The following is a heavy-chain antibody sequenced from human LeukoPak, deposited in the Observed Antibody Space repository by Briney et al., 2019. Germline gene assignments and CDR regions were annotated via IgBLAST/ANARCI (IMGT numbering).Heavy chain of an antibody. CDR2: ISSRSSYI. CDR3: ARAPGYSYPAGPPY. J-gene: IGHJ4*02. D-gene: IGHD5-18*01. V-gene: IGHV3-21*01. Sequence: PGGSLRLSCAASGFTFSSYSMNWVRQAPGKGLEWGSAISSRSSYIYYADSLKGRFTISRDNAKNSQYLQMNSLRAEDTAVYYCARAPGYSYPAGPPYWGQGTLVTVSS. CDR1: GFTFSSYS.